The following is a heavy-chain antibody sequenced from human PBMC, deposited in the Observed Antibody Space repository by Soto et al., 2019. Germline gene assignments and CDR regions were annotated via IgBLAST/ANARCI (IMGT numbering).Heavy chain of an antibody. CDR3: ARSGYCSSTSCYSSYYGMDV. D-gene: IGHD2-2*01. J-gene: IGHJ6*02. Sequence: GSLRLSCAASGFTFSSYSMNWVRQAPGKGLEWVSSISSSSSYIYYADSVKGQFTISRDNSKNTLYLQMNSLRAEDTAVYYCARSGYCSSTSCYSSYYGMDVWGQGTTVTVSS. CDR2: ISSSSSYI. V-gene: IGHV3-21*01. CDR1: GFTFSSYS.